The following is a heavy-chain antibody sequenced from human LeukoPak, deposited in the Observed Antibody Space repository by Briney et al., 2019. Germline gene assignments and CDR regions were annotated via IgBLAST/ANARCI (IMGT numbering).Heavy chain of an antibody. Sequence: GGSLRLSCAASGFTFSSYAMSWVRQAPGKGLEWVSAISGSGGSTHYADSVKGRFTISRDNSKNTLYLQMNSLRAEDTAVYYCAKDRWIQLWSSENFFDPWGQGTLVTVSS. CDR2: ISGSGGST. J-gene: IGHJ5*02. CDR3: AKDRWIQLWSSENFFDP. D-gene: IGHD5-18*01. V-gene: IGHV3-23*01. CDR1: GFTFSSYA.